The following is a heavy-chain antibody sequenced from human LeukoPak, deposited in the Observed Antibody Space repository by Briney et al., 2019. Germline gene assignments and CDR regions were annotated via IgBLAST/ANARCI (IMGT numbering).Heavy chain of an antibody. CDR1: GDSVSSNCAA. Sequence: SQTLSLTCAISGDSVSSNCAAWNWIRQSPSRGLEWLGRTYYRSKWNNEYAESVKSRITINPDTSRNEFSLHLNPVTPEDTAVYYCARDLGAAADHWGQGTLVTVSS. CDR3: ARDLGAAADH. J-gene: IGHJ4*02. D-gene: IGHD6-13*01. V-gene: IGHV6-1*01. CDR2: TYYRSKWNN.